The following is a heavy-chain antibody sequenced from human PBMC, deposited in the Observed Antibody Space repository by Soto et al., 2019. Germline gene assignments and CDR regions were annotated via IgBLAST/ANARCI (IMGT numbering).Heavy chain of an antibody. Sequence: ASVKVSCKASGYTFTSYGIGWFRQAPGQGLEWMGGFDHEDGETIYAQKFQGRVTMTEDTSTDTAYIELSSLRSEDTAVYYCATTPRRDCSSTSFSQIYYYGMDVWRQGTTV. CDR3: ATTPRRDCSSTSFSQIYYYGMDV. D-gene: IGHD2-2*01. V-gene: IGHV1-24*01. J-gene: IGHJ6*02. CDR1: GYTFTSYG. CDR2: FDHEDGET.